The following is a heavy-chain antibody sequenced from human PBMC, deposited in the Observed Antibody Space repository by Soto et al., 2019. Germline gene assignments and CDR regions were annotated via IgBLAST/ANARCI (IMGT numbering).Heavy chain of an antibody. V-gene: IGHV4-30-4*01. CDR2: IYSSGST. Sequence: QVQLQESGPGVVKPSQTLSLTCIVSGVSISSGDDYWSWIRQPPGKGLEWIGYIYSSGSTYCNPSLRSRATISADTSKNQSSLELTSVTAADTAVYYCARGGGYDYWGQGALVTVSS. D-gene: IGHD3-22*01. CDR1: GVSISSGDDY. J-gene: IGHJ4*02. CDR3: ARGGGYDY.